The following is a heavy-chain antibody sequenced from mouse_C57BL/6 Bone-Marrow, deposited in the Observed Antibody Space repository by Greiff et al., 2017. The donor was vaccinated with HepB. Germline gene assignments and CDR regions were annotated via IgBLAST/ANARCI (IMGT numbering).Heavy chain of an antibody. CDR1: GFSLTSYG. CDR2: IWSGGST. J-gene: IGHJ2*01. D-gene: IGHD1-1*01. CDR3: ARNYYGSSYDYFDY. Sequence: VQGVESGPGLVQPSQSLSITCTVSGFSLTSYGVHWVRQSPGKGLEWLGVIWSGGSTDYNAAFISRLSISKDNSKSQVFFKMNSLQADDTAIYYCARNYYGSSYDYFDYWGQGTTLTVSS. V-gene: IGHV2-2*01.